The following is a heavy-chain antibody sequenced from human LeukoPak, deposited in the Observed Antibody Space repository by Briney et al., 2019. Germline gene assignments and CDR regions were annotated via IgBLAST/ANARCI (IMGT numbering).Heavy chain of an antibody. CDR2: MSGSGGST. CDR1: GFTFSNYA. Sequence: PGGSLRLSCAASGFTFSNYAMSWVRQAPGKGLEWASGMSGSGGSTYYADSVKGRFTISRDNSKNTLYLQMNSLRAEDTAVYYCAKEWGSSGWPIDYWGQGTLVTVSS. D-gene: IGHD6-19*01. CDR3: AKEWGSSGWPIDY. V-gene: IGHV3-23*01. J-gene: IGHJ4*02.